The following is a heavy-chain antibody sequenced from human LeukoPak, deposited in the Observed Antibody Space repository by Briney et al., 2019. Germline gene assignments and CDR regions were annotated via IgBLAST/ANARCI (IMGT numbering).Heavy chain of an antibody. J-gene: IGHJ6*02. CDR3: ARDYYGSGSNPQYYYYYYGMDV. CDR1: GFTFSSYS. Sequence: PGGSLRLSCAAPGFTFSSYSMNWVRQAPGKGLELVSSISSSSSYRYYADSTRGRFTISVGNAKNSLYLQMNSLSAEDTAVYHCARDYYGSGSNPQYYYYYYGMDVWGQGTTVTVSS. V-gene: IGHV3-21*01. CDR2: ISSSSSYR. D-gene: IGHD3-10*01.